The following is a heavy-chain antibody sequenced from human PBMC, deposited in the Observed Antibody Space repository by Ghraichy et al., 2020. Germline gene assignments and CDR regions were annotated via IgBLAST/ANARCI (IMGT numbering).Heavy chain of an antibody. CDR1: GYAFLDYG. Sequence: ASAKVSCKASGYAFLDYGINWVRQAPGQGLEWMGWMTTYNGNTDHAKNFQGRLTMTRDTATSTAFMELRSLRSGDTAVYYCAKGSLHSSSSYYYYGMDVWGQGTTVTVSS. CDR3: AKGSLHSSSSYYYYGMDV. V-gene: IGHV1-18*04. D-gene: IGHD6-6*01. CDR2: MTTYNGNT. J-gene: IGHJ6*02.